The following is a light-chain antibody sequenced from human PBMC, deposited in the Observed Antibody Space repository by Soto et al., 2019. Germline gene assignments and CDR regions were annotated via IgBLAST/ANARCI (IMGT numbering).Light chain of an antibody. J-gene: IGLJ1*01. CDR2: EVT. Sequence: ALTQPPSASGSPGQSVAISCTGTSSDVGGYDYVSWYQQHPGKAPKLMIYEVTIRPSGVSDRFSGSKSGNTASLTVSGLQAEDEADYYCSSYTGGNPSYVFGTGTKVTVL. V-gene: IGLV2-8*01. CDR3: SSYTGGNPSYV. CDR1: SSDVGGYDY.